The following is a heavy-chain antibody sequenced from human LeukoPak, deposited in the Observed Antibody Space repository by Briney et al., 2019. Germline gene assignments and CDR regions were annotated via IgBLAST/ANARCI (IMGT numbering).Heavy chain of an antibody. CDR2: IYYSGST. D-gene: IGHD3-22*01. CDR3: ARARRAVVQD. Sequence: KGLEWIGYIYYSGSTYHHPPLKSRVTISVDTSRNKGSLKLSSVTAADTAVYYCARARRAVVQDWGQGTLVTVSS. V-gene: IGHV4-30-4*01. J-gene: IGHJ4*02.